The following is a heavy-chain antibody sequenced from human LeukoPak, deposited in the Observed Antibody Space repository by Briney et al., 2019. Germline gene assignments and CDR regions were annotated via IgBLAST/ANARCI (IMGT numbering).Heavy chain of an antibody. CDR1: GLTFSTYG. V-gene: IGHV3-30*02. J-gene: IGHJ4*02. CDR2: IGHDGTKI. D-gene: IGHD3-16*01. CDR3: AMDHVIWGNRYFDH. Sequence: GGSLRLSCAASGLTFSTYGMHSVRQAPGKGLEWVAFIGHDGTKIYYADSVQGRFTISIDNSKNTLYLEMNSLSGEDTALYYCAMDHVIWGNRYFDHWGQGTLGTVSS.